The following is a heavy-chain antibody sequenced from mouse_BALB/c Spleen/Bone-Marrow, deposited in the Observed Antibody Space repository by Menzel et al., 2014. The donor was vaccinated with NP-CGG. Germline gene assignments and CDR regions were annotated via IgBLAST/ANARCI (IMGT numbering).Heavy chain of an antibody. Sequence: QVQLQQPGAEQMQPGASVKISRKATGYTFSNYWIEWVKQRPGHGLEWIGEILPGNTNANYNEKFKGRATFTADTSSNTAYMQLSSLTSEDSAVYYCARGWYSMDDWGQGTSVTVSS. CDR3: ARGWYSMDD. CDR1: GYTFSNYW. CDR2: ILPGNTNA. V-gene: IGHV1-9*01. J-gene: IGHJ4*01.